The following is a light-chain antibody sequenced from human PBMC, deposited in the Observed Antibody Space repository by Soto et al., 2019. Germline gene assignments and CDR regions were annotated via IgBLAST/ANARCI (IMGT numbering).Light chain of an antibody. CDR1: QSISRY. Sequence: IQMTQSPSSLSASVGDRVTITCRASQSISRYLNWYQHRPGQAPKLLINAASNLRSGVPSRFSGSGSGTDFTLTITSLQPEDFAFYYCQQSYVTPPITFGQGTRLEIK. CDR2: AAS. CDR3: QQSYVTPPIT. V-gene: IGKV1-39*01. J-gene: IGKJ5*01.